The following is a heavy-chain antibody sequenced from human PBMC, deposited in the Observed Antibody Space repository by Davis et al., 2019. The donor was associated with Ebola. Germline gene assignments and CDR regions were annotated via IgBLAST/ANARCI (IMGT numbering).Heavy chain of an antibody. CDR2: IYNGGST. D-gene: IGHD1-14*01. Sequence: PGGSLRLSCAAPGFTFSSNYMSWVRQAPGKGLEWVSVIYNGGSTYYADSVKGRFTISRDNSKNTLYLQMNSLRAEDTAVYYWARDPLIIGDATTDSRGQGTLVTVSS. CDR3: ARDPLIIGDATTDS. CDR1: GFTFSSNY. V-gene: IGHV3-53*01. J-gene: IGHJ5*01.